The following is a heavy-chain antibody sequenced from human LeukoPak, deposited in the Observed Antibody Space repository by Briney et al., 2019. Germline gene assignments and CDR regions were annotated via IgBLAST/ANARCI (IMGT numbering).Heavy chain of an antibody. Sequence: ASVTVSCTASGYTFTGYYMHWVRQAPGQGLEWMGWINPNSGGTNYAQKFQGRVTMTRDTSISTAYMELSRLRSDDTAVYYCASGRSVFWSGYYGENYFDYWGQGTLVTVSS. CDR2: INPNSGGT. D-gene: IGHD3-3*01. V-gene: IGHV1-2*02. CDR3: ASGRSVFWSGYYGENYFDY. J-gene: IGHJ4*02. CDR1: GYTFTGYY.